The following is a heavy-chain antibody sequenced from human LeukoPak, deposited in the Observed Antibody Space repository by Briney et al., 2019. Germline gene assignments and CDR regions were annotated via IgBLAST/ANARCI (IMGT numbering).Heavy chain of an antibody. CDR3: ARQDDYVWAGLDY. CDR1: GYTFTSYD. D-gene: IGHD3-16*01. V-gene: IGHV1-8*01. J-gene: IGHJ4*02. Sequence: ASVKVSCKASGYTFTSYDINWVRQATGQGLEWMGWMNPNSGNTGYAQKFQGRVTMTRNTSISTAYMELSSLRSEGTAVYYCARQDDYVWAGLDYWGQGTLVTVSS. CDR2: MNPNSGNT.